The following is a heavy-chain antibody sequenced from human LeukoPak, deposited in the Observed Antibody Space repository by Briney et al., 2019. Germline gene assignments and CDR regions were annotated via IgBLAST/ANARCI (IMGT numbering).Heavy chain of an antibody. J-gene: IGHJ6*02. V-gene: IGHV4-30-2*01. Sequence: SQTLSLTCAVSGGSISSGGYSWSWIRQPPGKGLEWIGYIYHSGSTYYNPSLKSRATISVDRSKNQFSLKLSSVTAADTAVYYCARSSKRDGMDVWGQGTTVTVSS. CDR2: IYHSGST. CDR3: ARSSKRDGMDV. CDR1: GGSISSGGYS.